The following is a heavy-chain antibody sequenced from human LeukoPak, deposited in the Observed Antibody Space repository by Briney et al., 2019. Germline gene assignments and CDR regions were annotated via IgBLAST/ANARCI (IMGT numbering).Heavy chain of an antibody. D-gene: IGHD5-18*01. CDR3: AKLSTAMVPYFDY. V-gene: IGHV1-69*13. J-gene: IGHJ4*02. Sequence: ASVKVSCKASGGTFSSYAISWVRQAPGQGLEWMGGIIPIFGTANYAQKFQGRVTITADESTSTAYMELSSLRAEDTAVYYCAKLSTAMVPYFDYWGQGTLVTVSS. CDR1: GGTFSSYA. CDR2: IIPIFGTA.